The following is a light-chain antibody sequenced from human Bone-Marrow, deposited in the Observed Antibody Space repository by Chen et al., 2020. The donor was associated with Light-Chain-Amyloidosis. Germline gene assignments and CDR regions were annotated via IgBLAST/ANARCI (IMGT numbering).Light chain of an antibody. CDR3: QSYQGSSQGV. Sequence: NFMLTQPHSVSESPGKTVIISCTRSSGSIATNYVQWYQQRPGSSPTPVIYDDAQRPSGIPDRFSGSIDRSSNSASLPISGLKTEDEADYYCQSYQGSSQGVFGGGTKLTVL. CDR1: SGSIATNY. J-gene: IGLJ3*02. V-gene: IGLV6-57*01. CDR2: DDA.